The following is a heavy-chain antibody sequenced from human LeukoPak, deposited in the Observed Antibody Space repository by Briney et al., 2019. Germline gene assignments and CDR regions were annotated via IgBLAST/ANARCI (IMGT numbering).Heavy chain of an antibody. V-gene: IGHV1-18*01. CDR1: GYTFTSYG. J-gene: IGHJ6*03. CDR2: ISAYNGNT. CDR3: ARVRYSGYDLWVDYYYYYMDV. Sequence: GASVKVSCKASGYTFTSYGISWVRQAPGRGLEWMGWISAYNGNTNYAQKLQGRVTMTTDTSTSTAYMELRSLRSDDTAVYYCARVRYSGYDLWVDYYYYYMDVWGKGTTVTVSS. D-gene: IGHD5-12*01.